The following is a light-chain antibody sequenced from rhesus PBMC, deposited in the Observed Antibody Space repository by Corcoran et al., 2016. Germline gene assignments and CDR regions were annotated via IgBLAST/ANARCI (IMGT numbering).Light chain of an antibody. CDR1: QDISSY. V-gene: IGKV1-32*04. Sequence: DIQMSQSPSSLSASVGDRVTITCRASQDISSYLNRDPQKTGKAPKILFYDTDSLARGVPSRFSGSGSGTEFTLTISSLQPEDFAIYYCQQGNSGPYTFGQGTLVEIK. CDR2: DTD. J-gene: IGKJ2*01. CDR3: QQGNSGPYT.